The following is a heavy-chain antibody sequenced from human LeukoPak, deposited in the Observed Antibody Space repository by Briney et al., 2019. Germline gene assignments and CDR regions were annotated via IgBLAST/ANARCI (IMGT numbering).Heavy chain of an antibody. V-gene: IGHV4-61*02. D-gene: IGHD2-15*01. Sequence: SQTLSLTCTVSGGSISSGSYYWSWIRQPAGKGLEWIGRIYTSGSTNYNPSLKSRVTISVDTSKNQFSLKLSSVTAADTAVYYCARGQGSGPEIYAFDIWGQGTMVTVSS. CDR3: ARGQGSGPEIYAFDI. CDR2: IYTSGST. J-gene: IGHJ3*02. CDR1: GGSISSGSYY.